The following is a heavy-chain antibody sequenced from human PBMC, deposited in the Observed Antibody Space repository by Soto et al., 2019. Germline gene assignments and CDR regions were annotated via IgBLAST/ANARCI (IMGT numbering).Heavy chain of an antibody. CDR2: IDYSGNI. D-gene: IGHD6-13*01. CDR3: ARGQQQLSRWGFDP. Sequence: SETLSLTCNASGGSITSSGSAWGWIRQSPGKGLEWIGTIDYSGNIYYIPSLKSRITISVDTSKNQISLKLSSVTAADTAVYYCARGQQQLSRWGFDPWGQGTLVTVSS. J-gene: IGHJ5*02. V-gene: IGHV4-39*01. CDR1: GGSITSSGSA.